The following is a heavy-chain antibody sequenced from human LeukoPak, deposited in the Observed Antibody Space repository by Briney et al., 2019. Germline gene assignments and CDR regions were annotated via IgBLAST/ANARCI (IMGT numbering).Heavy chain of an antibody. Sequence: PSETLSLTCTVSGGSISSGGYYWSWIRQHPGKGLEWIGYIYYSGSTYYNPSLKSRVTISVDTSKNQFSLKLSSVTAADTAVYYCARGGTYGYCSSTSCYYYFDYWGQGTLVTVSS. CDR1: GGSISSGGYY. CDR3: ARGGTYGYCSSTSCYYYFDY. CDR2: IYYSGST. J-gene: IGHJ4*02. D-gene: IGHD2-2*03. V-gene: IGHV4-31*03.